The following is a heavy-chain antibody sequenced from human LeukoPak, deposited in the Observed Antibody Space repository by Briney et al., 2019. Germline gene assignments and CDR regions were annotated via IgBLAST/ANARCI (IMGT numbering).Heavy chain of an antibody. Sequence: ASETLSLTCTVDGGSFSGFSFTWIRQPPGKGLEWIGDFTHTGTTKYSPSLKTRVTISVDMSKNQFSLKLTSVTAADTAVYYCARGFALGRVRGVGYNYWGQGTLVTVSS. J-gene: IGHJ4*02. CDR1: GGSFSGFS. V-gene: IGHV4-34*01. CDR2: FTHTGTT. CDR3: ARGFALGRVRGVGYNY. D-gene: IGHD2-8*02.